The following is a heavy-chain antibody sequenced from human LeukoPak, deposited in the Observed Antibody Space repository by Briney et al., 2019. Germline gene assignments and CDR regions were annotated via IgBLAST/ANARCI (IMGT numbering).Heavy chain of an antibody. J-gene: IGHJ4*02. V-gene: IGHV4-4*07. CDR3: ARERVRDGYTLFDY. D-gene: IGHD5-24*01. Sequence: PSETLSLTCTVSGDSISRYFWSWIRQPAGKGLKWLGRINTNDNTNDNTNYNPALKSRLMLSVDTFQNLLSLKLSSVTAADTAVYYCARERVRDGYTLFDYWGQGILVPVSS. CDR1: GDSISRYF. CDR2: INTNDNTNDNT.